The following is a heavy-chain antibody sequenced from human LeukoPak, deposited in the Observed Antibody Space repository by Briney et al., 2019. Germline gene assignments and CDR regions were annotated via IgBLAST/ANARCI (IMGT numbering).Heavy chain of an antibody. V-gene: IGHV4-38-2*02. J-gene: IGHJ3*02. CDR3: AREGSSITMIVVVTPSGAFDI. Sequence: SETLSLTCTVSGYSISSGYYWGWIRQPPGKGLEWIGSIYHSGSTYYNPSLKSRVTISVDTSKNQFSLKLSSVTAADTAVYYCAREGSSITMIVVVTPSGAFDIWGQGQWSPSLQ. D-gene: IGHD3-22*01. CDR2: IYHSGST. CDR1: GYSISSGYY.